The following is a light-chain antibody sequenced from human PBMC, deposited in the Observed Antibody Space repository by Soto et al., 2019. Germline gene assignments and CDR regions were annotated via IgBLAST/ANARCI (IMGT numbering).Light chain of an antibody. CDR3: QQVHRYPYT. J-gene: IGKJ2*01. Sequence: DIPLTQSPSFLSASVGDRVTITCRASQDISTYLDWYQQKPGRAPKLLIYTASTLQSGVPSRFSASGSGTQFTLTISSLQPEDFATYHCQQVHRYPYTFGQGTKLEIK. V-gene: IGKV1-9*01. CDR2: TAS. CDR1: QDISTY.